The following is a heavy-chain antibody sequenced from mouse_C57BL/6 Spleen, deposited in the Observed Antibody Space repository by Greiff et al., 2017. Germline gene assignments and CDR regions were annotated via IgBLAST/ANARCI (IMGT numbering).Heavy chain of an antibody. CDR3: ARESKGWYFDV. CDR2: ISYDGSN. J-gene: IGHJ1*03. CDR1: GYSITSGYY. D-gene: IGHD1-3*01. Sequence: EVKLQESGPGLVKPSQSLSLTCSVTGYSITSGYYWNWIRQFPGNKLEWMGYISYDGSNNYNPSLKNRISITRDTSKNQFFLKLNSVTTEDTATYYCARESKGWYFDVWGTGTTVTVSS. V-gene: IGHV3-6*01.